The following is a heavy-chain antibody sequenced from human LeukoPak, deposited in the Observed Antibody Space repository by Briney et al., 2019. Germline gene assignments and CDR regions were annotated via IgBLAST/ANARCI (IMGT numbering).Heavy chain of an antibody. Sequence: SETLSRTCTVSGGSISSYYWSWIAQPPGKGLEWIGYIYYSGSTNYNPSLKSRVTISVDTSKNQCSLKLSSVTAADTAVYYCARRKYYYDSRGDAFDIWGQGTMVTVSS. CDR2: IYYSGST. J-gene: IGHJ3*02. D-gene: IGHD3-22*01. V-gene: IGHV4-59*01. CDR3: ARRKYYYDSRGDAFDI. CDR1: GGSISSYY.